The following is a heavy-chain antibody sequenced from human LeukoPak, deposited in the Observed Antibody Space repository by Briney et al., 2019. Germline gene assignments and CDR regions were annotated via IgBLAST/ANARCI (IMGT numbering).Heavy chain of an antibody. J-gene: IGHJ3*02. CDR2: TYYRSKWYN. V-gene: IGHV6-1*01. CDR3: ATGAGVLKAAFAI. CDR1: GDSVSSNSAT. D-gene: IGHD3-10*01. Sequence: SQTLSLTCAISGDSVSSNSATWNWIRQPPSRGLEWLGRTYYRSKWYNEYAVSVKSRITINPDTSKNQFSLQLNSVTPEDTAVYYCATGAGVLKAAFAIWGQGTMVIVSS.